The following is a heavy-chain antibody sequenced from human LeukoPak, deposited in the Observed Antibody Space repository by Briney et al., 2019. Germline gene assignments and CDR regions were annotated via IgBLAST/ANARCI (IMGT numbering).Heavy chain of an antibody. J-gene: IGHJ5*02. CDR3: ARGPVVVVPAAIRGWFDP. D-gene: IGHD2-2*01. CDR1: GGSISSYY. Sequence: SETLSLTCTVSGGSISSYYWSWIRQPAGKGLEWIGRIYTSGSTNYNPSLKSRVTISVDTSKNQFSLKLSSVTAADTAVYYCARGPVVVVPAAIRGWFDPWGQGTLVTVSS. CDR2: IYTSGST. V-gene: IGHV4-4*07.